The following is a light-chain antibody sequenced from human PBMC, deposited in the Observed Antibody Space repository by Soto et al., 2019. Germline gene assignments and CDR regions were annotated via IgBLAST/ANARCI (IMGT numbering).Light chain of an antibody. V-gene: IGLV2-23*01. Sequence: QSALTQPASVSGSPGQSITISCTGTSSDVGAYNFVSWYQQYPGDAPKLIIYEGSKRPSGVSNRFSGSKSGNTASLTISGLQAEDEADYYCCSYAGYVTLLFGGGTQLTVL. CDR3: CSYAGYVTLL. J-gene: IGLJ2*01. CDR1: SSDVGAYNF. CDR2: EGS.